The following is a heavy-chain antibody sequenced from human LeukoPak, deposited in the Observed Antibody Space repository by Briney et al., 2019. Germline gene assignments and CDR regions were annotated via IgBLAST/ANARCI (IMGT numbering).Heavy chain of an antibody. D-gene: IGHD2-15*01. CDR1: GYTFTSYA. J-gene: IGHJ4*02. V-gene: IGHV1-3*01. CDR2: INAGNSNT. Sequence: ASVKVSCKASGYTFTSYAMHWVRQAPGQRLEWMGWINAGNSNTKYSQKFQGRVTITRDTSASTAYMELSSLRSEDTAVYYCTREGPIAGPDYWGQGTLVTVSS. CDR3: TREGPIAGPDY.